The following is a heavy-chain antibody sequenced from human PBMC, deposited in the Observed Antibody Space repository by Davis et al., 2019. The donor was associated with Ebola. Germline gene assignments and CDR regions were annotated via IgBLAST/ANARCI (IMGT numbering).Heavy chain of an antibody. V-gene: IGHV1-2*04. D-gene: IGHD5-18*01. CDR1: GYTFTGYY. Sequence: ASVKVSCKASGYTFTGYYMHWVRQAPGQGLERMGWINPNSGGTNYAQKFQGWVIMTRDTSISTAYMELSRLRSDDTAVYYCARRAGYGRDDAFDIWGQGTMVTVSS. CDR3: ARRAGYGRDDAFDI. J-gene: IGHJ3*02. CDR2: INPNSGGT.